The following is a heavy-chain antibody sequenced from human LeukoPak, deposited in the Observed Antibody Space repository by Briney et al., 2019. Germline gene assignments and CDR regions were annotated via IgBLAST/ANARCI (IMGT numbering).Heavy chain of an antibody. V-gene: IGHV3-23*01. Sequence: GGSLRLSCAASGFIFSSYAMSWVRQAPGKGLEWVSVISGSGGSTYYADSVKGRFTISRDNSKNTLYLQMNSLRVEDTAVYYCAKTRGGVVAMTSDYWGQGTLVTVSS. CDR2: ISGSGGST. J-gene: IGHJ4*02. CDR3: AKTRGGVVAMTSDY. D-gene: IGHD3-22*01. CDR1: GFIFSSYA.